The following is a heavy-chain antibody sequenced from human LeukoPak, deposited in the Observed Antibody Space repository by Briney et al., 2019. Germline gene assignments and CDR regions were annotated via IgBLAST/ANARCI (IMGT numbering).Heavy chain of an antibody. V-gene: IGHV4-59*08. Sequence: QASETLSLTCTVSGGSISSYYWSWIRQPPGKGLEWIGYIYYSGSTNYNPSLKSRVTISVDTSKNQFSLRLSSVTAADTAVYYCARLPTVTFFDYWGQGTLVTVSS. D-gene: IGHD4-17*01. J-gene: IGHJ4*02. CDR1: GGSISSYY. CDR2: IYYSGST. CDR3: ARLPTVTFFDY.